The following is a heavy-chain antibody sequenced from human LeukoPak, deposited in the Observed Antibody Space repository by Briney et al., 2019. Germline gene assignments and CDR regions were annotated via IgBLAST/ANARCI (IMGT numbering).Heavy chain of an antibody. CDR2: IYYSGST. CDR1: GGSISSYY. V-gene: IGHV4-59*01. CDR3: ASSTYCSSTSCYKPFDY. Sequence: SETLSLTCTASGGSISSYYWSWIRQPPGKGLEWIGYIYYSGSTNYNPSLKSRVTISVDPSKSQFSLKLSSVTAADTAVYYCASSTYCSSTSCYKPFDYWGQGTLVTVSS. J-gene: IGHJ4*02. D-gene: IGHD2-2*02.